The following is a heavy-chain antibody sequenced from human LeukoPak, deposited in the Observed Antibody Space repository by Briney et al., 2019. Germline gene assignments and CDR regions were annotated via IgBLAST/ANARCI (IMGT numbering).Heavy chain of an antibody. CDR2: ISTSSSTI. CDR1: GFTFSDYY. CDR3: ARDYRSSSGWTVDY. J-gene: IGHJ4*02. D-gene: IGHD6-19*01. V-gene: IGHV3-48*02. Sequence: PGGSLRLSCAASGFTFSDYYMNWVRQAPGKGLEWVSYISTSSSTIYYADSVKGRFTISRDNAKNSLYLQMNSLRDEDTAVYYCARDYRSSSGWTVDYWGQGTLVTVSS.